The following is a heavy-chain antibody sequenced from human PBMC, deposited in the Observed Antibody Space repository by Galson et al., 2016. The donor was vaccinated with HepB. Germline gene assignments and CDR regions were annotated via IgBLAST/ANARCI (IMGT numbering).Heavy chain of an antibody. CDR3: AREVACGGDCYSHYYGLEV. V-gene: IGHV4-61*02. CDR2: VYVTGAT. J-gene: IGHJ6*04. Sequence: TLSLTCTVSGGSFNTGSHLWSWIRQPAGKSLEWVGRVYVTGATDYSPSLKGRVTISVDRSKNQFSLRLNSVTAADTATYFCAREVACGGDCYSHYYGLEVWGKGTTVTVSS. CDR1: GGSFNTGSHL. D-gene: IGHD2-21*01.